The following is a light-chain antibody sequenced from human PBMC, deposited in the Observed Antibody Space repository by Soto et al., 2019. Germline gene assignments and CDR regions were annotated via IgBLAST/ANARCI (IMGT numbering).Light chain of an antibody. V-gene: IGLV3-25*02. CDR1: ALPKQY. CDR2: KDN. Sequence: SYELTQPPSVSVSPGQTARITCSGNALPKQYAYWYQQKPGQAPVVVIYKDNGRPSGIPERFSGSSSGTTVTLTISGVQAEDEAYYYCQSSDSSGRYPYVFGTGTKVIVL. CDR3: QSSDSSGRYPYV. J-gene: IGLJ1*01.